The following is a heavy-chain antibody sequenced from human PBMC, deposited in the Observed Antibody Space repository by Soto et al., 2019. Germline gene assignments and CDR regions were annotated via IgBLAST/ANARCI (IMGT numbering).Heavy chain of an antibody. J-gene: IGHJ4*02. V-gene: IGHV1-69*04. CDR3: ARDLNHYYDSSGPLDF. CDR2: IIPILGIA. CDR1: GGTFSSYT. D-gene: IGHD3-22*01. Sequence: SVKVSCKASGGTFSSYTISWVRQAPGQGLEWMGRIIPILGIANYAQKFQGRVTITADKSTSTAYMELSSLRSEDTAVYYCARDLNHYYDSSGPLDFWGQGTLVTVSS.